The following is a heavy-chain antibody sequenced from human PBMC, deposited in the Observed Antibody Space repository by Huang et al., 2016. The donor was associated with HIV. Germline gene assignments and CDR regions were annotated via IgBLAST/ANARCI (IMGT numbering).Heavy chain of an antibody. CDR1: GYTFTNYA. V-gene: IGHV1-18*01. J-gene: IGHJ1*01. D-gene: IGHD3-22*01. Sequence: QVQLVQSGAEVKTPGASVKVSCKASGYTFTNYAINWVRQDPGQSIKWMGCISGYNGKTNYAQKVQGRVTITKDTSTSTAYMELRSLISDDTAVYYCARERYYYDRSGYYTPVEYFHHWGQGTLVTVSS. CDR2: ISGYNGKT. CDR3: ARERYYYDRSGYYTPVEYFHH.